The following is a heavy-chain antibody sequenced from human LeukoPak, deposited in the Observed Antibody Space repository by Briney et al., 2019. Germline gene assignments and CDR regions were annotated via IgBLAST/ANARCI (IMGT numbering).Heavy chain of an antibody. D-gene: IGHD3-22*01. V-gene: IGHV4-34*01. CDR1: GGSFSGYY. CDR2: INHSGST. CDR3: VRGYDYYDSSIYYYDDY. J-gene: IGHJ4*02. Sequence: PSETLSLTCAVYGGSFSGYYWSWIRQPPGKGLERIGEINHSGSTNYNPSLKSRVTISVDTSKNQFSLKLSSVTAADTAVYYCVRGYDYYDSSIYYYDDYWGQGTLVTVSS.